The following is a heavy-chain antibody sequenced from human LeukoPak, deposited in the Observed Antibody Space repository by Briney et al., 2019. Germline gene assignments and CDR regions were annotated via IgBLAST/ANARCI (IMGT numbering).Heavy chain of an antibody. CDR2: ISSDGSKK. J-gene: IGHJ5*02. V-gene: IGHV3-30-3*01. Sequence: GGSLRLSRAASGFTFSTYAVHWGRQAPGKGVEWVALISSDGSKKYYADSVRGRLTITRDNSKSTLYLQMNSLTPDDTAVYYCARDQVGAIGGSAYGWFDPWGQGTLVSVSS. D-gene: IGHD1-26*01. CDR3: ARDQVGAIGGSAYGWFDP. CDR1: GFTFSTYA.